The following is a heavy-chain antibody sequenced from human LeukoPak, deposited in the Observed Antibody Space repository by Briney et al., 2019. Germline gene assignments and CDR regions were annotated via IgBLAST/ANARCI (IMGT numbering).Heavy chain of an antibody. J-gene: IGHJ4*02. Sequence: SETLSLTCTVSGGSISSGGYYWSWIRQPPGKGLEWIGYIYHSGSTYYNPSLKSRVTISVDRSKNQFSLKLSSVTAADTAVYYCARVERYYYDSSGQDYWGQGTLVTVSS. V-gene: IGHV4-30-2*01. D-gene: IGHD3-22*01. CDR3: ARVERYYYDSSGQDY. CDR1: GGSISSGGYY. CDR2: IYHSGST.